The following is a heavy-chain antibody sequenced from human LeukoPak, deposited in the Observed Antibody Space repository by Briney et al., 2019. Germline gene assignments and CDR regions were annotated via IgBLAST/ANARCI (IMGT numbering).Heavy chain of an antibody. D-gene: IGHD5-24*01. CDR1: GFTFSSYS. Sequence: GGSLRLSCAASGFTFSSYSMNWVRQAPGKGLEWVSSISSSSSYIYYADSVKGRFTISRDNAKNSLYLQMNSLRAEDTAVYYCARDRRDGYSYWYYYGMDVWGQGTTVTVSS. CDR2: ISSSSSYI. CDR3: ARDRRDGYSYWYYYGMDV. J-gene: IGHJ6*02. V-gene: IGHV3-21*01.